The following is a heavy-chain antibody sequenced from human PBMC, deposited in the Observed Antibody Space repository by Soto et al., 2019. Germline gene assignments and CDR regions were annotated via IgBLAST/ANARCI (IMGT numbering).Heavy chain of an antibody. D-gene: IGHD3-3*02. V-gene: IGHV1-2*02. Sequence: QVQLVQSGAEVKRPGASVKVSCKASGYTFSGYYMHWVRQAPGQGLEWMGWINTLSGDTSFPQKFQGRLAMTRDTSIDTAFMEVSRLTSDDTAIYYCARSLLNVILPLAYWGQGTLVSVSS. CDR3: ARSLLNVILPLAY. J-gene: IGHJ4*02. CDR1: GYTFSGYY. CDR2: INTLSGDT.